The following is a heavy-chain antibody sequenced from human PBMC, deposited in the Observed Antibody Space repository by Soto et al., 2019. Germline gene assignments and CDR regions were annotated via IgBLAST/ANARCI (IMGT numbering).Heavy chain of an antibody. J-gene: IGHJ5*02. CDR1: GYTFTGYY. V-gene: IGHV1-2*02. CDR2: INPNSGGT. Sequence: QVQLVQSGAEVKKPGASVKVSCKASGYTFTGYYMHWVRQAPGQGLEWMGWINPNSGGTNYAQKMKGRDTMTRDTSISAAYMELSRLRSDDTAVYYCARARAVENWFDPWGQGTLVTVSS. CDR3: ARARAVENWFDP.